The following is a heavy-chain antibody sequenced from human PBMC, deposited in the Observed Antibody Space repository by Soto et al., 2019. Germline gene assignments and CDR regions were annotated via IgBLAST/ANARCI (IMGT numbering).Heavy chain of an antibody. V-gene: IGHV1-46*01. J-gene: IGHJ6*02. CDR3: ARDPRPKGYCSGGSCPYYYYYGMDV. CDR1: GYTFTSYY. D-gene: IGHD2-15*01. Sequence: QVQLVQSGAEVKKPGASVKVSCKASGYTFTSYYMHWVRQAPGQGLEWMGIINPSGGSTSYAQKFHGRVTMTRDTSTSTVYMELSSLRSEDTAVYYCARDPRPKGYCSGGSCPYYYYYGMDVWGQGTTVTVSS. CDR2: INPSGGST.